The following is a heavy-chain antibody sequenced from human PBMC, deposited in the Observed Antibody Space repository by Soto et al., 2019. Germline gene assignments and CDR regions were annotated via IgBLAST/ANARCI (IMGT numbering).Heavy chain of an antibody. V-gene: IGHV5-51*01. CDR2: IYPGDSET. CDR1: GYSFSSYW. J-gene: IGHJ4*02. Sequence: XESLKISCKGCGYSFSSYWIGWVRQMPGKGLEWMGFIYPGDSETRYGPSFQGQVTISVDKSISTAYLQWSSLKASDTAIYYCARDYDYALDYWGQGTLVTVSS. D-gene: IGHD3-16*01. CDR3: ARDYDYALDY.